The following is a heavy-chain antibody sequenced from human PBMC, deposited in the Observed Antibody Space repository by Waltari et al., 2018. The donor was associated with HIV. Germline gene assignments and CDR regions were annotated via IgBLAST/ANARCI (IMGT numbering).Heavy chain of an antibody. Sequence: EVQLVESGGGLVQPGGSLSLACAASGFTISPYWMSWVRQAPGKGEGWGAKIKKDGSEKYDVEAVNCRFTVSRDDAENSLYLEMNSLRAEDTAVYYCVAEWWYTPPGYWGQGILVTVSP. D-gene: IGHD2-15*01. J-gene: IGHJ4*02. V-gene: IGHV3-7*01. CDR1: GFTISPYW. CDR2: IKKDGSEK. CDR3: VAEWWYTPPGY.